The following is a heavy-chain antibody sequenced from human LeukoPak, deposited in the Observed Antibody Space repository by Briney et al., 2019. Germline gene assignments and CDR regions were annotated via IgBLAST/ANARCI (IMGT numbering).Heavy chain of an antibody. V-gene: IGHV1-69*05. D-gene: IGHD2-15*01. Sequence: ASVKVSCQASGGTFSSYAISWVRQAPGQGLEWMGGIIPIFGTANYAQKFQGRVTITTDESTSTAYMELSSLRSEDTAVYYCARAKGLVAATPVYWGQGTLVTVSS. J-gene: IGHJ4*02. CDR1: GGTFSSYA. CDR2: IIPIFGTA. CDR3: ARAKGLVAATPVY.